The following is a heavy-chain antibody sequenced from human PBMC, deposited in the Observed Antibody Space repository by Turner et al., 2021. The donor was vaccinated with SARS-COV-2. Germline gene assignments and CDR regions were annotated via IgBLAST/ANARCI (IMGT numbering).Heavy chain of an antibody. CDR1: GYTFTGYY. CDR2: IKPNSGGT. Sequence: QVQLVQSGAEVKKPGASVTVSCKASGYTFTGYYLHWVRQAPGQGLELMGWIKPNSGGTNYAQKFQGWVTMTRDTSISTAYMELSRLRSDDTAVYYCAREDRGYSYGYGRFDPWGQGTLVTVSS. CDR3: AREDRGYSYGYGRFDP. V-gene: IGHV1-2*04. J-gene: IGHJ5*02. D-gene: IGHD5-18*01.